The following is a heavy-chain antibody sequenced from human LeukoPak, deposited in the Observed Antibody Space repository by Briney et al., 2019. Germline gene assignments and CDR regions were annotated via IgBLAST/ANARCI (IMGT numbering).Heavy chain of an antibody. V-gene: IGHV3-21*01. CDR3: ARAGGVPYAFDI. Sequence: GGSLRLSCAASGFTFSSYSMNWVRQAPGKGLEWVSSISSSSSYIYYADSVKGRFTISRDNAKNSLYLQMNSLRAEDTAVYYCARAGGVPYAFDIWGQGTMVTVSS. CDR1: GFTFSSYS. D-gene: IGHD3-16*01. CDR2: ISSSSSYI. J-gene: IGHJ3*02.